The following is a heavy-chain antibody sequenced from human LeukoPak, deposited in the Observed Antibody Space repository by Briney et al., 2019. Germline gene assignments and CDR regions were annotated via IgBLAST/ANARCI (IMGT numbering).Heavy chain of an antibody. V-gene: IGHV3-23*01. J-gene: IGHJ4*02. CDR1: GFTFVSYA. Sequence: PGGSLRLSCATSGFTFVSYAMTWVRQAPGKGLEWVSAINGGGDTTYYADSVKGRFTVSRDRSTNTLFLQMSSLRAEDSGMYYCAKAPDTYGYMRFDYWGQGTLLTVSS. CDR2: INGGGDTT. D-gene: IGHD5-24*01. CDR3: AKAPDTYGYMRFDY.